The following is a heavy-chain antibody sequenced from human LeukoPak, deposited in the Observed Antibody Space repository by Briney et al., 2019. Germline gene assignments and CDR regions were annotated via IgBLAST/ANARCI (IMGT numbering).Heavy chain of an antibody. V-gene: IGHV4-39*01. Sequence: SETLSLTCTVSGGSISSSTYYWGWIRQPPGKGLEWIGSIYYSGSTYYNPSLKSRVTISVDTSKNQFSLKLSSVTAEDTAVYYCAISSGLNWFDPWGQGTLVTASS. J-gene: IGHJ5*02. CDR2: IYYSGST. CDR3: AISSGLNWFDP. CDR1: GGSISSSTYY. D-gene: IGHD3/OR15-3a*01.